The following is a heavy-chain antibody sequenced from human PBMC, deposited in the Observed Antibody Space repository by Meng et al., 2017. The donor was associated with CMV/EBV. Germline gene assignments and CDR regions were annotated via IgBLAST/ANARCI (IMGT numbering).Heavy chain of an antibody. CDR2: INPNSGGT. J-gene: IGHJ4*02. CDR3: ARTPMVRGVISHFDY. Sequence: ASVKVSCKASGYTFTGYYMHWVRQAPGQGLEWMGWINPNSGGTNYAQKFQGRVTMTRDTSISTAYMELSRLRSDDTAVCYCARTPMVRGVISHFDYWGQGTLVTVSS. CDR1: GYTFTGYY. D-gene: IGHD3-10*01. V-gene: IGHV1-2*02.